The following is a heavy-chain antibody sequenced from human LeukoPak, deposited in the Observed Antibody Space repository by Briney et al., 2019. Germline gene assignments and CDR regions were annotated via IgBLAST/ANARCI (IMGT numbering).Heavy chain of an antibody. D-gene: IGHD3-22*01. CDR1: GGSFSGYY. CDR3: ARVNFYDSSGRYWYFDL. V-gene: IGHV4-34*01. CDR2: INHSGST. J-gene: IGHJ2*01. Sequence: PSETLSLTCAVYGGSFSGYYWSWIRQPPGKGLEWIGDINHSGSTNYNPSLKSRVTISVDTSKNQFSLKLSSVTAADTAVYYCARVNFYDSSGRYWYFDLWGRGTLVTVSS.